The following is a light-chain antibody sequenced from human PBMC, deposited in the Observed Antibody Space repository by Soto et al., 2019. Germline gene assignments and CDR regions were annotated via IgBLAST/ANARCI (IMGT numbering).Light chain of an antibody. CDR2: NTN. CDR1: SGSVSTSYY. V-gene: IGLV8-61*01. CDR3: MLFMGSGVRV. J-gene: IGLJ2*01. Sequence: QTVVTQEPSFSVSPGGTVTLTCGLSSGSVSTSYYPSWYQQTPGQAPRTLIFNTNSRSSGVPDRFSGSILGNKAALTITGAQADDESDYSCMLFMGSGVRVFGGGTKVTVL.